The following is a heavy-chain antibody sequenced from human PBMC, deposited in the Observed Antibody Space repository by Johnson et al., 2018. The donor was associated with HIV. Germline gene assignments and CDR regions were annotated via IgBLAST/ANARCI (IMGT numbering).Heavy chain of an antibody. Sequence: QVQPVESGGGVVQPGTSLRLSCAASAFTFSTYPLPCVRQAPGPGLEWVAVISYDGSNTYYADSVKGRFTISRDNSKNTLYLQMNSLRAEDTAVYYCARDRGAGSSGAFDIWGQGTMVTVSS. CDR2: ISYDGSNT. D-gene: IGHD6-6*01. CDR3: ARDRGAGSSGAFDI. CDR1: AFTFSTYP. J-gene: IGHJ3*02. V-gene: IGHV3-30*04.